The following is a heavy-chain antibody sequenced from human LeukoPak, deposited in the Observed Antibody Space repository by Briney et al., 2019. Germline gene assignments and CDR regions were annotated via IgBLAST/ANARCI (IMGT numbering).Heavy chain of an antibody. D-gene: IGHD1-26*01. CDR1: GYSLTELS. V-gene: IGHV1-24*01. J-gene: IGHJ4*02. Sequence: ASVTVSCKVSGYSLTELSMHWVRQAPGKGLEWMGGFDPEDGETIYAQKFQGRVTMTEDTSTDTAYMELSSLRSEDTAVYYCARLRRIVGATGNWYFDYWGQGTLVTVSS. CDR2: FDPEDGET. CDR3: ARLRRIVGATGNWYFDY.